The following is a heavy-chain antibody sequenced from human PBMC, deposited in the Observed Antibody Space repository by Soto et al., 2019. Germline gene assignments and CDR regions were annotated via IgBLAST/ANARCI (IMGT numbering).Heavy chain of an antibody. D-gene: IGHD2-2*01. CDR3: ARFIVVVPAAEYNWFDP. Sequence: SETLSLTCTVSGGSISSSSYYWGWIRQPPGKGLEWIGSIYYSGSTYYNPSLKSRVTISVDTSKNQFSLKLSSVTAADTAVYYCARFIVVVPAAEYNWFDPWGQGTLVTVSS. CDR2: IYYSGST. CDR1: GGSISSSSYY. V-gene: IGHV4-39*01. J-gene: IGHJ5*02.